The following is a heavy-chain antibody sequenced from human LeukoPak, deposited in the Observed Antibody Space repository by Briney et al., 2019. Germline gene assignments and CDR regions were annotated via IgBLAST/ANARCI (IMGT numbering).Heavy chain of an antibody. Sequence: ASVKVSCKASGYTFSNYDINWVRQAPGQGPEWMGWIDTHNGHTNYAQRLQGRVTMTTDTSSTTAYMELRSLRSDDTAVYYCARVSNWNYQGFDSWGQGTLVTVSS. CDR2: IDTHNGHT. CDR1: GYTFSNYD. J-gene: IGHJ4*02. D-gene: IGHD1-7*01. CDR3: ARVSNWNYQGFDS. V-gene: IGHV1-18*01.